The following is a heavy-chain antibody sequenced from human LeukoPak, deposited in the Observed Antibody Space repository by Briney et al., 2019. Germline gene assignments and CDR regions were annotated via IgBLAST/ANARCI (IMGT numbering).Heavy chain of an antibody. CDR2: IYYTGGT. D-gene: IGHD6-19*01. CDR3: AKYGNSGWVIDN. J-gene: IGHJ4*02. Sequence: SETLSLTCTVSGGSVGSNYWTWIRQPPGKGLEYIGYIYYTGGTNYNPSLKSRVTISVDTSKNQFSLKLTSVTAADTAVYFCAKYGNSGWVIDNWGQGTLVTVSS. CDR1: GGSVGSNY. V-gene: IGHV4-59*08.